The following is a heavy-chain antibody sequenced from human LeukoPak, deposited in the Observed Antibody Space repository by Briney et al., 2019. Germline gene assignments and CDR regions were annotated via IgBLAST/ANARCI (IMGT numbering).Heavy chain of an antibody. D-gene: IGHD5-18*01. CDR3: ARWIQLWLRYFDY. CDR2: ISGSGGST. CDR1: GFTFSSYG. J-gene: IGHJ4*02. V-gene: IGHV3-23*01. Sequence: GGSLRLSCAASGFTFSSYGMSWVRQAPGKGLEWVSAISGSGGSTYYADSVKGRLTISRDNSKNTLYLQMNSLRAEDTAVYYCARWIQLWLRYFDYWGQGTLVTVSS.